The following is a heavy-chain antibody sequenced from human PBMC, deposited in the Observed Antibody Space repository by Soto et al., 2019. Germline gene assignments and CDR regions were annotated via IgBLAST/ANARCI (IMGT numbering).Heavy chain of an antibody. V-gene: IGHV3-53*01. D-gene: IGHD3-16*01. CDR1: GFTVSNNH. J-gene: IGHJ4*02. CDR3: AGRLTTAASLAY. CDR2: VHGGGST. Sequence: VQLVESGGGLIQPGGSLRLSCAASGFTVSNNHMTWVRQAAGKGLELVSFVHGGGSTSYADSVKGRFTISRDNSKNTLYIQMASRRAEDTAIYYCAGRLTTAASLAYWGRGTLVTVSS.